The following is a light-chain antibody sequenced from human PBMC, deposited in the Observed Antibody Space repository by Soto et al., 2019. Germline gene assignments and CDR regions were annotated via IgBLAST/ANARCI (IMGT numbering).Light chain of an antibody. CDR2: GSS. V-gene: IGKV3-20*01. CDR1: QSVSSSY. Sequence: EIVLTQSPGTLPLSPGERATLSCRASQSVSSSYLTWYQQKPGQAPRVLVYGSSRRATGIPDRFSGSGSGTDFTLTISRLEPEDFAVYYCQQYGRSPGYTLGQGTKLEIK. J-gene: IGKJ2*01. CDR3: QQYGRSPGYT.